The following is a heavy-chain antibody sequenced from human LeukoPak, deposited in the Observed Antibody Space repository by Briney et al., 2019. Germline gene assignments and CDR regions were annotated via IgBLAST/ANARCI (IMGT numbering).Heavy chain of an antibody. CDR2: INHSGST. CDR3: ARGYLAYYDSSGYVPYYFDY. D-gene: IGHD3-22*01. CDR1: GGSFSGYY. J-gene: IGHJ4*02. V-gene: IGHV4-34*01. Sequence: SETLSLTCAVYGGSFSGYYWSWIRQPPGEGLEWIGEINHSGSTNYNPSLKSRVTISVDTSKNQFSLKLSSVTAADTAVYYCARGYLAYYDSSGYVPYYFDYWGQGTLVTVSS.